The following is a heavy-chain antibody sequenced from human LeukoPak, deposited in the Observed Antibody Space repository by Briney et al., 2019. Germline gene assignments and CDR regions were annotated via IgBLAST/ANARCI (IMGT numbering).Heavy chain of an antibody. CDR1: GDSISSNSFY. J-gene: IGHJ5*02. CDR2: IYYSGST. Sequence: SETLSLTCTVSGDSISSNSFYWGWIRQPPGKGLEWIGTIYYSGSTYYNPSLKSRVIISVDMSKKQFSLKLTSVTAADTAVYYCARQHHLLVDAWFDPWGQGTLVTVSS. D-gene: IGHD2-15*01. CDR3: ARQHHLLVDAWFDP. V-gene: IGHV4-39*01.